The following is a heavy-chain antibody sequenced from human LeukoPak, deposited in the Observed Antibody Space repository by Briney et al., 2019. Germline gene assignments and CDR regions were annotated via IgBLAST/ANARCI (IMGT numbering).Heavy chain of an antibody. CDR3: ARDSMVRGDH. Sequence: GGSLRLSCAASGFTFGSYAMHWVRQAPGKGLEWVAFISYDGTYKYYADSVKGRFTISRDNSKNTLYLQMNSLRAADTAVYYCARDSMVRGDHWGQGTLVTVSS. CDR1: GFTFGSYA. D-gene: IGHD3-10*01. V-gene: IGHV3-30-3*01. J-gene: IGHJ4*02. CDR2: ISYDGTYK.